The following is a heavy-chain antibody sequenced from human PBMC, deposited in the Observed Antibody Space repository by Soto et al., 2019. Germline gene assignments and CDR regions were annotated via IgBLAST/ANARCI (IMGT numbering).Heavy chain of an antibody. CDR2: IYYSGST. J-gene: IGHJ4*02. CDR3: ARHSNLFYGLCSLGS. D-gene: IGHD1-26*01. V-gene: IGHV4-59*08. Sequence: NPSETLSLTCTVSGGSVSSYYWSRIRQSPGKGLEWIGYIYYSGSTKYKPSLKSRVTISVDTSKNQFSLKVSSATAADTAVYYCARHSNLFYGLCSLGSRGLGALVTFRS. CDR1: GGSVSSYY.